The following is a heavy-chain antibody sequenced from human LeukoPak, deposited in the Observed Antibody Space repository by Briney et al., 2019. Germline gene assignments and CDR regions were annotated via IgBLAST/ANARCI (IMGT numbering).Heavy chain of an antibody. D-gene: IGHD1-26*01. CDR2: IFYSGST. CDR3: ASSRVGDVFDV. CDR1: GGPLSSSNYY. J-gene: IGHJ3*01. V-gene: IGHV4-39*02. Sequence: KPSETLSLTRTVSGGPLSSSNYYWSWIPQSPGEGVECSGSIFYSGSTFYNPSLRSRATISVDTSKNYLSLKLTSVTAADTAVYYCASSRVGDVFDVWGQGTMVPISS.